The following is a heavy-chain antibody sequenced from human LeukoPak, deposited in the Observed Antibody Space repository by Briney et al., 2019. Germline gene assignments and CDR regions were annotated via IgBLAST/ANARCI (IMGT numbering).Heavy chain of an antibody. Sequence: ASVQVSCKTSGYTFTGFFIHWVRLAPGQGLEWMGWINPKTGGTNYGQKFHGRVTMTRDTSVSTVYMGLRRLRYDDTAVYYCARVGATPRYYNYYGMDVWGQGTTVTVSS. V-gene: IGHV1-2*02. CDR3: ARVGATPRYYNYYGMDV. CDR1: GYTFTGFF. D-gene: IGHD1-26*01. J-gene: IGHJ6*02. CDR2: INPKTGGT.